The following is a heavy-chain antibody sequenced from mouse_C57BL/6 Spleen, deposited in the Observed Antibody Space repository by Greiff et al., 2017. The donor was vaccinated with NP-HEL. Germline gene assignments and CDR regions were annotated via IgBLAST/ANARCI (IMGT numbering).Heavy chain of an antibody. V-gene: IGHV1-52*01. CDR2: IDPSDSGT. CDR1: GYTFTSYW. D-gene: IGHD1-1*01. J-gene: IGHJ2*01. CDR3: ASSGITTVVATTY. Sequence: QVQLKQPGAELVRPGSSVKLSCKASGYTFTSYWMQWVKQRPIQGLEWIGNIDPSDSGTHYNEKFKDKATLTVDKSSSTAYMQLSSLTSEDSAVYACASSGITTVVATTYWGQGTTLTVSS.